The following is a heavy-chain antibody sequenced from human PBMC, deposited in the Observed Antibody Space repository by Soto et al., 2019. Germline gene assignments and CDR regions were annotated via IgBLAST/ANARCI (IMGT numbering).Heavy chain of an antibody. CDR3: ARASASGLYCSGGSCYYFDY. CDR1: GGSFSGYY. J-gene: IGHJ4*02. D-gene: IGHD2-15*01. Sequence: SETLSLTCAVYGGSFSGYYWSWIRQPPGKGLEWIGEINHSGSTNYNPSLKSRVTISVDTSKNQFSLKLSSVTAADTAVYYCARASASGLYCSGGSCYYFDYWGQGTLVTVSS. CDR2: INHSGST. V-gene: IGHV4-34*01.